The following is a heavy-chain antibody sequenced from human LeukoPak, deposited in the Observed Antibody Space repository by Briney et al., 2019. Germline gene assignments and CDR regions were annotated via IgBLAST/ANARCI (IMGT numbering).Heavy chain of an antibody. V-gene: IGHV4-61*01. CDR1: GYSISSGYY. CDR2: INYRGST. J-gene: IGHJ4*02. D-gene: IGHD5-24*01. CDR3: VRNTVEMATIGTIDY. Sequence: PSETLSLTCSVSGYSISSGYYWSWIRQPPGRGLEWIGYINYRGSTKYNPSLKSRVTISVDTSNNQFSLKLSSVTAADTAVYYCVRNTVEMATIGTIDYWGQGTLVTVSS.